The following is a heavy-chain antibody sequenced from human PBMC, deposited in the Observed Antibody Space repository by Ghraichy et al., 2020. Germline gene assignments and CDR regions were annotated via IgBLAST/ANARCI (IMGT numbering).Heavy chain of an antibody. CDR1: GGSISSSSYY. CDR3: ASHLVPGFWSGYYTLRAFDI. Sequence: PETLSLTCTISGGSISSSSYYWGWIRQPPGKGLEWIGSIYYSGSTYYNPSLKSRVTISVDTSKNQFSLKLSSVTAADTAVYYCASHLVPGFWSGYYTLRAFDIWGQGKMVTVSS. V-gene: IGHV4-39*01. D-gene: IGHD3-3*01. J-gene: IGHJ3*02. CDR2: IYYSGST.